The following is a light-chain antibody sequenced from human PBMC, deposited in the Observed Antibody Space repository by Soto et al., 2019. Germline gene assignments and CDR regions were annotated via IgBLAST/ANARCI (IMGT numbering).Light chain of an antibody. V-gene: IGLV2-23*02. CDR2: EVN. CDR3: CSYAGSSTQI. Sequence: QSALTQPASVSGSPGQSITISCTGTSSDVGIYDLVSWYQQHPGKAPKLLIYEVNKRPSGVFNRFSGSKSGNTASLTISGLQAEDEGDYYFCSYAGSSTQIFGGGTKLTVL. CDR1: SSDVGIYDL. J-gene: IGLJ2*01.